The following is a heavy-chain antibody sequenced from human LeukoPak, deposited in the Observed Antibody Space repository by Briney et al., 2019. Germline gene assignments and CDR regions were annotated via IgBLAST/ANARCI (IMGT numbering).Heavy chain of an antibody. J-gene: IGHJ4*02. D-gene: IGHD3-22*01. Sequence: GASVKVSCKASGYTFTSYYMHWVRQAPGQGLEWMGLINPSGGSTSYAQKFQGRVTMTRNTSISTAYMELSSLRSEDTAVYYCARGDYGGTYYYDSSGYYHFDYWGQGTLVTVSS. CDR1: GYTFTSYY. CDR3: ARGDYGGTYYYDSSGYYHFDY. CDR2: INPSGGST. V-gene: IGHV1-46*01.